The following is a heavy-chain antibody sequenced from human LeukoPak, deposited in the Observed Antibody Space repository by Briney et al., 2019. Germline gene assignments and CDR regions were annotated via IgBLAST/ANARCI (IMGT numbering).Heavy chain of an antibody. CDR1: GFTFSTYA. D-gene: IGHD3-10*01. J-gene: IGHJ4*02. CDR2: ISGSGGYT. CDR3: AKEVYYYGSGSYYSANYIDY. V-gene: IGHV3-23*01. Sequence: PGGSLRLSCAASGFTFSTYAMSWVRQAPGKGLEWVSAISGSGGYTYYADSVKGRFTISRDNSKNTLYLEMNSLRAEDTAVYYCAKEVYYYGSGSYYSANYIDYWAREPWSPSPQ.